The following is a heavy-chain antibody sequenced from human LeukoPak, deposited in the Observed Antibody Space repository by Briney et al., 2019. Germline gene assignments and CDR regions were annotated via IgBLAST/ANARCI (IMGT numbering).Heavy chain of an antibody. CDR2: IRSKAYGGTT. J-gene: IGHJ4*02. V-gene: IGHV3-49*04. Sequence: GGSLRLSCTVSGFTFGDYTMGWVRQAPGKGLEWVGFIRSKAYGGTTEYAASVTGRFTISRDDSKSIAYLQMNSLKTEDTAVYYCTANMTTVTPFDYWGQGTLVTVSS. CDR3: TANMTTVTPFDY. D-gene: IGHD4-17*01. CDR1: GFTFGDYT.